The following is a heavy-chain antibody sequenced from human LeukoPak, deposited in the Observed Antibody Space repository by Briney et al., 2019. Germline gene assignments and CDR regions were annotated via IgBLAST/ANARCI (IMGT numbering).Heavy chain of an antibody. CDR1: GFTVSSNY. V-gene: IGHV3-66*01. Sequence: GGSLRLSCAASGFTVSSNYMNWVRQAPGRGLEWVSVIYSGGSTDYADSVKGRSTISRDNSKNTLYLQLNSLRAEDTAVYYCAGSKAPYYYYYMDVWGKGTTVTVSS. CDR3: AGSKAPYYYYYMDV. J-gene: IGHJ6*03. D-gene: IGHD3-10*01. CDR2: IYSGGST.